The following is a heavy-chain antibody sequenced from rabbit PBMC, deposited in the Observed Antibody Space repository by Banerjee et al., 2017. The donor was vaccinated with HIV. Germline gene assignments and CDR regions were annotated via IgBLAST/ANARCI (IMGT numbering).Heavy chain of an antibody. CDR1: KLDFSRSYW. D-gene: IGHD1-1*01. CDR2: IDAGRSGNT. J-gene: IGHJ4*01. Sequence: EQLEESGGDLVKPEGSLALTCKASKLDFSRSYWICWVRHAPGKGLEWIACIDAGRSGNTVYASWAKGRFTISKTSATTVTLQMTSLTAADTATEFGAREVTGVIGGNLNLGGPGTRGTV. CDR3: AREVTGVIGGNLNL. V-gene: IGHV1S45*01.